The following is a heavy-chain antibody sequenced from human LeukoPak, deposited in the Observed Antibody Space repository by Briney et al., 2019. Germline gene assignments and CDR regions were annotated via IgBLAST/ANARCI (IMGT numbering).Heavy chain of an antibody. CDR2: LNAGNGNT. D-gene: IGHD3-10*01. Sequence: ASVKVSCKASGYTFTTYAMHWVRQAPGQRLEWMGWLNAGNGNTKYSQKFQGRVTITRDTSASTAYMELSSLRSEDTAVYYCARSLAGVFDYWGQGTLVTVSS. V-gene: IGHV1-3*01. J-gene: IGHJ4*02. CDR1: GYTFTTYA. CDR3: ARSLAGVFDY.